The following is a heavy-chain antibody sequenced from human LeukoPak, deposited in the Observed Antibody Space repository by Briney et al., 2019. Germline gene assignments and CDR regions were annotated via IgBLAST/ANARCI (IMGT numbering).Heavy chain of an antibody. D-gene: IGHD2-2*03. CDR1: GGSISSSSYY. CDR3: ARRKSGYCSSTSCYQAYNWFDP. Sequence: SETLSLTCNVSGGSISSSSYYWGWIRQPPGKGLEWIGSIYHSGSTYYNPSLKSRVTISADTSKNQFSLKLNSVTAAGTAVYYCARRKSGYCSSTSCYQAYNWFDPWGQGTLVTVSS. V-gene: IGHV4-39*01. CDR2: IYHSGST. J-gene: IGHJ5*02.